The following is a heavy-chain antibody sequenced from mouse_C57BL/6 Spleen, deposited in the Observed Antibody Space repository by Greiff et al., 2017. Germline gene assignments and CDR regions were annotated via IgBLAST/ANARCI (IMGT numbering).Heavy chain of an antibody. J-gene: IGHJ1*03. V-gene: IGHV1-26*01. CDR3: ARWGDWWYFDV. Sequence: EVQLQQSGPELVKPGASVKISCKASGYTFTDYYMNWVKQSHGKGLEWIGDINPNNGGTSYNQKFKGKATLTVDKSSSTAYMELRSLTSEDSAVYYCARWGDWWYFDVWGTGTTVTVSS. CDR2: INPNNGGT. CDR1: GYTFTDYY.